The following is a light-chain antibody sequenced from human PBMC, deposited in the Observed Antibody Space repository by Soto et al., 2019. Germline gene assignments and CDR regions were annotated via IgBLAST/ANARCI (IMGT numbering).Light chain of an antibody. CDR1: TSDVGGYDV. V-gene: IGLV2-23*02. Sequence: QSALTQPASVSGSPGQSITNSCSGTTSDVGGYDVVSWYQQHPGKAPKLMIFEVNQRPSGVSDRFSGSKSGNTASLTISGLQAGDEADYYCCSFAGSSTVWVFGGGTKLTVL. CDR3: CSFAGSSTVWV. J-gene: IGLJ3*02. CDR2: EVN.